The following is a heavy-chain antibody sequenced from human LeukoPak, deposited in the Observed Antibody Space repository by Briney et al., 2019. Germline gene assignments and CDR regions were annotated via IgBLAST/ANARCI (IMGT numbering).Heavy chain of an antibody. CDR2: IYFTGRT. V-gene: IGHV4-59*08. Sequence: SETLSLTCTVSGGSISSYYWSWIRQSPGKGLEWIAYIYFTGRTDYNPSLKSRVTISLDTSKNQFSLNLTSVTAADTAVYYCARHVGTAAGPFDSWGQGARVTVSS. J-gene: IGHJ4*02. CDR3: ARHVGTAAGPFDS. CDR1: GGSISSYY. D-gene: IGHD6-13*01.